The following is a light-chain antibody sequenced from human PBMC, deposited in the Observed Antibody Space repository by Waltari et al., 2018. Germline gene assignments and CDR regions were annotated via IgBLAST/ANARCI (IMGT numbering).Light chain of an antibody. CDR1: QGITNS. CDR3: QQLKSYPLT. J-gene: IGKJ4*01. Sequence: DIQMTQSPSSLSASIGDRVTITCWASQGITNSLAWFQKKPGEAPRSLIYAASTLQSGVPSRFSGSGSGTDFTLTISSLQPEDSATYYCQQLKSYPLTFGGGTKVEI. V-gene: IGKV1-16*01. CDR2: AAS.